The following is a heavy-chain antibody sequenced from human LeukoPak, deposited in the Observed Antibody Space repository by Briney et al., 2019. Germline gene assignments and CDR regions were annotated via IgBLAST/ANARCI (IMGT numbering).Heavy chain of an antibody. D-gene: IGHD3-10*01. V-gene: IGHV1-2*02. Sequence: GASVKVSCKASGYTFTGYYMHWVRQAPGQGLEWMGWINPNSGGTNYAQKFQGRVTITRDTSISTAYMELSRLRSDDTAVYYCARVGGTMVRGVRNYYYYYMDVWGKGTTVTVSS. J-gene: IGHJ6*03. CDR1: GYTFTGYY. CDR3: ARVGGTMVRGVRNYYYYYMDV. CDR2: INPNSGGT.